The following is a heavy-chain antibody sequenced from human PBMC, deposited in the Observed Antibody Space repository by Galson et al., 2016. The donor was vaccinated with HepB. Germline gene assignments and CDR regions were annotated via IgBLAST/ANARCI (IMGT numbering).Heavy chain of an antibody. CDR3: ARGQQRNPSWSRRHVYYYGLDV. Sequence: SLRLSCAVSGFTFTSFSMNWVRQAPGKGLEWISFISSSSGTIHYADSVKGRFTISRDNARNSLYPQVNSLRDEDMAVYYCARGQQRNPSWSRRHVYYYGLDVWGQGTTVTVSS. CDR2: ISSSSGTI. J-gene: IGHJ6*02. D-gene: IGHD6-13*01. CDR1: GFTFTSFS. V-gene: IGHV3-48*02.